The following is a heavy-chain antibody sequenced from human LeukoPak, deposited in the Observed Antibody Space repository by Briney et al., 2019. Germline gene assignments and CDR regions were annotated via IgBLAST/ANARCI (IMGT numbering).Heavy chain of an antibody. V-gene: IGHV3-23*01. CDR3: AKDRDYYDSSGYYYSPYFDY. CDR1: GFTFSSYA. CDR2: ISGSGGST. D-gene: IGHD3-22*01. Sequence: GGSLRLSCAASGFTFSSYAMSWVRQAPGKGLEWVSAISGSGGSTYYADSVKGRFTISRDNSKNTLYLQMNSLRAEDRAVYYCAKDRDYYDSSGYYYSPYFDYWGQGTLVTVSS. J-gene: IGHJ4*02.